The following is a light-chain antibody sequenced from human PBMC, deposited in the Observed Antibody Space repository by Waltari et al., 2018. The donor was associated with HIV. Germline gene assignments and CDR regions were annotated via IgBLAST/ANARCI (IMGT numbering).Light chain of an antibody. V-gene: IGKV2-28*01. J-gene: IGKJ2*01. Sequence: DIVLPQSPLSLPVTPGAPASIPCRPSQSLLHSNGYNYLDWYLQKPGQSPQLLIYLGSNRASGVPDRFSGSRSGTDVTHKISRVEAEHVGVYYCMQALETPLINFGQGPTLEIK. CDR3: MQALETPLIN. CDR1: QSLLHSNGYNY. CDR2: LGS.